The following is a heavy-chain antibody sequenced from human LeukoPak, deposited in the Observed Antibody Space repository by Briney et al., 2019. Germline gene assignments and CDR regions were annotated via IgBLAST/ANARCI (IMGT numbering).Heavy chain of an antibody. J-gene: IGHJ4*02. D-gene: IGHD1-26*01. CDR1: GFTFSDFH. Sequence: GGSLRLFCTASGFTFSDFHMSWIRQAPGKGLEWVSHISGSGYAIHHPGSVKGRFTISRDNAKNSLYLQMNSLRVEDSAVYYCARLSGTYSRGGDHWGQGTLVTVSS. V-gene: IGHV3-11*01. CDR2: ISGSGYAI. CDR3: ARLSGTYSRGGDH.